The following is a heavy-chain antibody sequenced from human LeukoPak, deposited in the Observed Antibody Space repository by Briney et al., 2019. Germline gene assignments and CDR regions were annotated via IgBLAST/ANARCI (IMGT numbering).Heavy chain of an antibody. J-gene: IGHJ4*02. Sequence: ASVKVSCKVSGYAFTTFGIMWVRQAPGQGLEWMGWISTAKTYTRYAQKVQGRATLTTDPATSTAYLELTSLTSDDTAVYFCARASDTSWPFDFWGQGTQVTVSS. CDR2: ISTAKTYT. CDR1: GYAFTTFG. CDR3: ARASDTSWPFDF. D-gene: IGHD2-2*01. V-gene: IGHV1-18*01.